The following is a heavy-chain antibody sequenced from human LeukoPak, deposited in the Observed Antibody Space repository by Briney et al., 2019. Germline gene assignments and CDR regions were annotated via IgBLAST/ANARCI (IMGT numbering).Heavy chain of an antibody. D-gene: IGHD6-19*01. J-gene: IGHJ4*02. CDR2: IYDSGST. Sequence: PSETLSLTCTVSGGSIRSSYYYWGWIRQPPGKGLEWIGSIYDSGSTYYNPSLKSRVTISVDTSKNQFSLKLNSVTAADTAVYYCAREYSSGLDYWGQGTLVTVSS. CDR1: GGSIRSSYYY. V-gene: IGHV4-39*02. CDR3: AREYSSGLDY.